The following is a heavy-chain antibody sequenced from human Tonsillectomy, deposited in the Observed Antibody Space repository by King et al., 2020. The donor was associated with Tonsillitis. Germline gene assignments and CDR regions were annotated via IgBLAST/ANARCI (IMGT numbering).Heavy chain of an antibody. J-gene: IGHJ6*02. CDR2: ISSSSNYI. Sequence: VQLVESGGGLVKPGGSLRLSCAASGFTFSSHSMNWVRQAPGKGLEWVSSISSSSNYIYYADSLKGRFTISRDNAKNSLYLQMNSLRAEDTAVYYCARVCGYSGDDFVGYGMDVWGQGTTVTVSS. V-gene: IGHV3-21*01. D-gene: IGHD5-12*01. CDR1: GFTFSSHS. CDR3: ARVCGYSGDDFVGYGMDV.